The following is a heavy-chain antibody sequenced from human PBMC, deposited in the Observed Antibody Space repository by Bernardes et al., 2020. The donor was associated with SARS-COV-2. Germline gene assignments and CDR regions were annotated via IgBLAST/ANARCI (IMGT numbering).Heavy chain of an antibody. V-gene: IGHV4-31*03. CDR1: GASISSASSY. CDR2: IRSTGTT. Sequence: SETLSLTCTVSGASISSASSYWSWFRQFPGRGLEWIGYIRSTGTTSYKSSLKSRLIISLDTSKSQFSLNLSSVTAADTALYYCARVRKGGYDFAGGFHYGVDVWGQGTTVVVSS. CDR3: ARVRKGGYDFAGGFHYGVDV. J-gene: IGHJ6*02. D-gene: IGHD5-12*01.